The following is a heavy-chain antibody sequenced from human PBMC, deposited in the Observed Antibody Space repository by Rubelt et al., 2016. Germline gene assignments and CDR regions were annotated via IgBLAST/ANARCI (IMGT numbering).Heavy chain of an antibody. V-gene: IGHV3-9*01. CDR2: ISWNSGSI. J-gene: IGHJ4*02. D-gene: IGHD3-10*01. Sequence: GRQAPGKGLEWVSGISWNSGSIGYADSVKGRFTISRDNAKNSLYLQMNSLRAEDTALYYCAKDYSGMGVGQFYFDYWGQGTLVTVSS. CDR3: AKDYSGMGVGQFYFDY.